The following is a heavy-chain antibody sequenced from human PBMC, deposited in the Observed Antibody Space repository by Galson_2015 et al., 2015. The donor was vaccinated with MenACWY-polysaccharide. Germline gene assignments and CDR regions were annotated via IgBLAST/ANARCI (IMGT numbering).Heavy chain of an antibody. CDR1: GFPFGSYN. V-gene: IGHV3-48*02. D-gene: IGHD2-15*01. CDR3: ARTRSSTSCSGCWLDP. J-gene: IGHJ5*02. CDR2: ISLSGDTK. Sequence: SLRLSCAGSGFPFGSYNMNWVRQAPGKGLEWISYISLSGDTKYYAASAEGRFTISRDNVKNSLYLQINNLRDEDTAVYYCARTRSSTSCSGCWLDPWSQGTLVIVSS.